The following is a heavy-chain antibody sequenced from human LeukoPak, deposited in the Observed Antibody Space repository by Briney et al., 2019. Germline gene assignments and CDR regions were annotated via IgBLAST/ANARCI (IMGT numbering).Heavy chain of an antibody. V-gene: IGHV1-18*01. CDR3: ASNPPRTGDFNS. D-gene: IGHD7-27*01. CDR2: ISAYDGNT. J-gene: IGHJ4*02. Sequence: WASVKVSCKASGYTFASYGISWVRQAPGQGLEWMGWISAYDGNTNYAQKLQGRVTMTTDASTSIAYMELSSLRSEDTAVYYCASNPPRTGDFNSWGQGALVTVSS. CDR1: GYTFASYG.